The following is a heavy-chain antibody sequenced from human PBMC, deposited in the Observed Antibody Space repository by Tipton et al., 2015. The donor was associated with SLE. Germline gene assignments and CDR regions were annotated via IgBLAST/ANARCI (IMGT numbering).Heavy chain of an antibody. J-gene: IGHJ6*03. CDR3: ARGGLGYSYYYYMDV. Sequence: TLSLTCTVSGDSISSYYWTWIRQPPGKGLEWIGEINHSGGTYYSPSLKSRVTIPVDTSNNHLSLTLSSVTAADTAVYYCARGGLGYSYYYYMDVWGKGTTVTVSS. V-gene: IGHV4-59*01. D-gene: IGHD5-18*01. CDR1: GDSISSYY. CDR2: INHSGGT.